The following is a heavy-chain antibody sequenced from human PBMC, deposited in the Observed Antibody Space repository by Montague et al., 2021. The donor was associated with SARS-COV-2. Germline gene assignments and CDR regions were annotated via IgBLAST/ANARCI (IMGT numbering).Heavy chain of an antibody. V-gene: IGHV4-4*02. CDR2: MYHTGTT. Sequence: SETLSLTCVVSGASISTSDWWSWVRQPPGKGLEWIGEMYHTGTTNYNPYLMSRVTISLDESKNQFSLKMTSVTAADTAVYYCASRSIAVAYYFDNWGQGTLVPVSS. CDR1: GASISTSDW. D-gene: IGHD6-19*01. CDR3: ASRSIAVAYYFDN. J-gene: IGHJ4*02.